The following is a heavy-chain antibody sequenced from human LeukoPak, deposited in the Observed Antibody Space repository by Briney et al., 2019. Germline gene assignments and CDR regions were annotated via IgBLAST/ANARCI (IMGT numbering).Heavy chain of an antibody. Sequence: PSETLSLTCTVSGGSISSYYWSWIRQPPGKGLEWIGYIYYSGSTNYNPSLKSRVTISVDTSKNQFSLKLSSVTAADTAVYYCARCSRWELMYYYYYMDVWGKGTTVTVSS. D-gene: IGHD1-26*01. CDR1: GGSISSYY. CDR2: IYYSGST. J-gene: IGHJ6*03. V-gene: IGHV4-59*01. CDR3: ARCSRWELMYYYYYMDV.